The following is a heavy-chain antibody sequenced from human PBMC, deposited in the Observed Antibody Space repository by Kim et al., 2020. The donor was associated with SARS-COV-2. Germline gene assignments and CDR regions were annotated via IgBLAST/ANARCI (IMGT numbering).Heavy chain of an antibody. V-gene: IGHV1-69*04. CDR3: ARGVLRGTYYFDY. Sequence: YEQEFQGRVTVTADKATSTAYMALSSLRSEDTAVYYCARGVLRGTYYFDYWGQGTLVTVSS. D-gene: IGHD1-1*01. J-gene: IGHJ4*02.